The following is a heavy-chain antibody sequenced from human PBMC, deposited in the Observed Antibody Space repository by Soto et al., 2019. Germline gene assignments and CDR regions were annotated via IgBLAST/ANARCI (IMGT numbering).Heavy chain of an antibody. CDR2: ISGRGGST. J-gene: IGHJ6*02. CDR1: GFTFNNYA. Sequence: GGSLRLSCAASGFTFNNYAMSWVRQAPDKGLEWVSAISGRGGSTYYADSVKGRFTISRDNSKDTLFLQMNSLRGEDTAIYYCARVIRADSTSSNFYYYSGLDVWGQGTTVTVSS. D-gene: IGHD6-6*01. CDR3: ARVIRADSTSSNFYYYSGLDV. V-gene: IGHV3-23*01.